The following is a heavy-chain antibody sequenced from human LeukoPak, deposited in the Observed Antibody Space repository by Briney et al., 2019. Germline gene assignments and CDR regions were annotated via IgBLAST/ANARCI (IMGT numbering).Heavy chain of an antibody. J-gene: IGHJ4*02. CDR3: ARAPRGRDGYNPYYFDY. D-gene: IGHD5-24*01. Sequence: PGGSLRLSCAASGFTFSSHAMSWVRQAPGKGLEWVSSISSSGGSTYYADSVKGRFTISRDNSKNTLYLQMNSLRAEDTAVYYCARAPRGRDGYNPYYFDYWGQGTLVTFSS. CDR1: GFTFSSHA. V-gene: IGHV3-23*01. CDR2: ISSSGGST.